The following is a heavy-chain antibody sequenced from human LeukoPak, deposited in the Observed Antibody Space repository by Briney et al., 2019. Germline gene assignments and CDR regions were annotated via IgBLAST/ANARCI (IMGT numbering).Heavy chain of an antibody. Sequence: GGSLRLSCAASGFTFSNYAMSWVRQAPGKGLEWVSAISGSGGSTYYADSVKGRFTISRDNSKNTLYLQMNSLRAEDTAVYYCAKGSYYYDIPNWFDPWGQGTLVTVSS. CDR2: ISGSGGST. D-gene: IGHD3-22*01. V-gene: IGHV3-23*01. J-gene: IGHJ5*02. CDR1: GFTFSNYA. CDR3: AKGSYYYDIPNWFDP.